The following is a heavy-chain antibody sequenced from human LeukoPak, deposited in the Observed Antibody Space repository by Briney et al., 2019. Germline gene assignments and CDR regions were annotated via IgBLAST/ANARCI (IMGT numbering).Heavy chain of an antibody. V-gene: IGHV1-69*05. CDR3: ARERPPGDSSSWYLEGYFDF. CDR1: GGTFSSYA. D-gene: IGHD6-13*01. Sequence: PVKVSCKASGGTFSSYAISWVRQAPGQGLEWMGRIISIFGTRNYARKFQGRVTITTDESTSTAYMELSSLRSEDTAVYYCARERPPGDSSSWYLEGYFDFWGQGTLVTVSS. CDR2: IISIFGTR. J-gene: IGHJ4*02.